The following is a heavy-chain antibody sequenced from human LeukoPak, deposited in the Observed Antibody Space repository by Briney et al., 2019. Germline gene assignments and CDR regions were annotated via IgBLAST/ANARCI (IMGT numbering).Heavy chain of an antibody. V-gene: IGHV4-4*02. D-gene: IGHD2-2*01. Sequence: PSETPSLTCAVSGGSISSSNWWSWVRQPPGKGLEWIGYIYYSGSTYYNPSLKSRVTISVDTSKNQFSLKLSSVTAADTAVYYCARTSSTSHEVDYWGQGTLVTVSS. CDR2: IYYSGST. CDR1: GGSISSSNW. J-gene: IGHJ4*02. CDR3: ARTSSTSHEVDY.